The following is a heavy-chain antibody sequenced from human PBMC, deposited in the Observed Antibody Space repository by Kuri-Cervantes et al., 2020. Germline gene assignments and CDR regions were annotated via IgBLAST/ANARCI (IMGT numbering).Heavy chain of an antibody. Sequence: GESLKISCAASGFTFSRYGMVWVRQAPGKGLEWVANIKQDGSEKYYADSVKGRFTISRDNSKNTLYLQMNSLRAEDTAVYYCARDSGYYTYIMDVWSKGTTVTVSS. CDR2: IKQDGSEK. CDR3: ARDSGYYTYIMDV. CDR1: GFTFSRYG. J-gene: IGHJ6*03. V-gene: IGHV3-7*01. D-gene: IGHD3-3*01.